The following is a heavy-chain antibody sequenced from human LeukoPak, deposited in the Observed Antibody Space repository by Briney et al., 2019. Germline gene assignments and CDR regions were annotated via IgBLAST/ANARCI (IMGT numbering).Heavy chain of an antibody. CDR1: GYSISSGYY. V-gene: IGHV4-38-2*02. Sequence: SETLSLTCAVSGYSISSGYYWGWIRQPPGKGLEWIGSIYHSGSTYYNPSLKSRVTISVDTSKNQFSLNLSSVTAADTAVYYCAREVYYYGSGSYRERIGHFQHWGQGTLVTVSS. D-gene: IGHD3-10*01. CDR2: IYHSGST. CDR3: AREVYYYGSGSYRERIGHFQH. J-gene: IGHJ1*01.